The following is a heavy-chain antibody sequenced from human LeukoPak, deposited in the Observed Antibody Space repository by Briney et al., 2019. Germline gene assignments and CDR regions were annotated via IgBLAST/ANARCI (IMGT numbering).Heavy chain of an antibody. J-gene: IGHJ6*03. V-gene: IGHV3-48*03. CDR1: GFTFSSYE. CDR2: ISSSGSTI. CDR3: ARDRSSSWYPLGYYYYYMDV. D-gene: IGHD6-13*01. Sequence: GGSLRLSCAASGFTFSSYEMNWVRQAPGKGLEWVSYISSSGSTIYYADSVKGRFTISRDNAKNSLYLQMNSLRAEDTAVYYCARDRSSSWYPLGYYYYYMDVWGKGTTVTVSS.